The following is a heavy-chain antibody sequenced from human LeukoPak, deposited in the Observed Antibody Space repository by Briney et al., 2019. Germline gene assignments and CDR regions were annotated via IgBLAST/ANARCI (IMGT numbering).Heavy chain of an antibody. CDR1: GFTFSSYA. D-gene: IGHD3-10*01. CDR3: AKWSSGITMVRGVMGAFDY. Sequence: GSLRLSCAASGFTFSSYAMSWVRQAPGQGLEWVSAISGSGGSTYYADSVKGRFTISRDNSKNTLYLRMNSLRAEDTAVYYCAKWSSGITMVRGVMGAFDYWGQGTLVTVSS. J-gene: IGHJ4*02. V-gene: IGHV3-23*01. CDR2: ISGSGGST.